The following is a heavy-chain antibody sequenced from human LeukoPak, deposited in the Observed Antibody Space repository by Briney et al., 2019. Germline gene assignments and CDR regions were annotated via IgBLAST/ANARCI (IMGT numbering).Heavy chain of an antibody. CDR1: GFTFSSYW. CDR3: AKDMAVAATQPNY. D-gene: IGHD6-19*01. Sequence: GGSLRLSCAASGFTFSSYWMHWVRQAPGKGLVWVSRINSDGSSTSYADSVKGRFTISRDNAKNTLYLQMNSLRAEDTAVYYCAKDMAVAATQPNYWGQGTLVTVSS. CDR2: INSDGSST. J-gene: IGHJ4*02. V-gene: IGHV3-74*01.